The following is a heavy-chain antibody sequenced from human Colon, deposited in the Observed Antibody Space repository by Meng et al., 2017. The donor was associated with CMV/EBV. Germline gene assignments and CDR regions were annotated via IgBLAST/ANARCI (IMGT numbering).Heavy chain of an antibody. D-gene: IGHD4-17*01. CDR2: ISSTGSFI. J-gene: IGHJ4*02. V-gene: IGHV3-21*01. Sequence: ASGFTFSRYTMNWGRQAPGKGLEWVSSISSTGSFIKYADSVEGRFAISRDNAKTSVFLQMNSLRAEDTAVYYCAGVAYDYGDRHFAYWGQGALVTVSS. CDR1: GFTFSRYT. CDR3: AGVAYDYGDRHFAY.